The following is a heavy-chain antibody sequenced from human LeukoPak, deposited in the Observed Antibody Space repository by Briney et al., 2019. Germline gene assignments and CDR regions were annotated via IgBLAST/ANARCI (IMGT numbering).Heavy chain of an antibody. J-gene: IGHJ4*02. V-gene: IGHV3-30*18. CDR2: ISYDGSKK. D-gene: IGHD5-12*01. Sequence: GGSLRLSCAASGFTFSSYGMHWVRQAPGKGLEWVAFISYDGSKKYYADSVQGRFTISRDNSKNTLYLQMNSLRAEDTAIYYCAKTSRRNSAYDSPFDSWGQGTLVTVSS. CDR3: AKTSRRNSAYDSPFDS. CDR1: GFTFSSYG.